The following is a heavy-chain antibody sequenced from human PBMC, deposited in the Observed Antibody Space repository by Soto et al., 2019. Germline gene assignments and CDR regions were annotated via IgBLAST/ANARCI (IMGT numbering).Heavy chain of an antibody. V-gene: IGHV3-23*01. J-gene: IGHJ6*02. CDR1: GFTFSNYS. CDR2: ISGIGGST. D-gene: IGHD6-6*01. Sequence: LILSCAGTGFTFSNYSMSCVRQAPGKGLAWVSAISGIGGSTYYADSVKGRFTISRDNSKNTLYLQMNSLRAEDTALYYCAKRAIAARLYYYHYGMDXWGQGTTVTVS. CDR3: AKRAIAARLYYYHYGMDX.